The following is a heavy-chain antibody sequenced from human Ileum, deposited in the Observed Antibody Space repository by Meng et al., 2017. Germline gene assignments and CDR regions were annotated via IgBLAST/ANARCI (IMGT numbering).Heavy chain of an antibody. D-gene: IGHD7-27*01. Sequence: VPLAESGPGLVRPSETLSLICTVSGASVTTSHYQWGWIRQPPGKGLEWIGYASTNYNPSLKSRLTISLDTSKNQVSLKLTSVTAADTAVYYCARDHWGSLDYWGQGILVTVSS. J-gene: IGHJ4*02. V-gene: IGHV4-61*01. CDR1: GASVTTSHYQ. CDR2: AST. CDR3: ARDHWGSLDY.